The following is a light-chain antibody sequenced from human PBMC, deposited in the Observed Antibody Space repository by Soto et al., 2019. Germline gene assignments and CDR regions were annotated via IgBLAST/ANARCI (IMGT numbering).Light chain of an antibody. Sequence: QLVLTQSPSASASLGASVKLTCTLSSGHSSYAIAWHQQQPEKGPRYLMKLNSDGSHSKGDGIPDRFSGSSSGAESYLTISSLQSEDEADYYCQTWGTGIQVFGGGTQLTVL. CDR2: LNSDGSH. CDR1: SGHSSYA. J-gene: IGLJ3*02. CDR3: QTWGTGIQV. V-gene: IGLV4-69*01.